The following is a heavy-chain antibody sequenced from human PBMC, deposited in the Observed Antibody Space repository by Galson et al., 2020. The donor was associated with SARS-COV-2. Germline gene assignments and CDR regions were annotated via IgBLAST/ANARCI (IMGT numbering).Heavy chain of an antibody. CDR3: ARGPGGRFDS. D-gene: IGHD3-16*01. CDR1: GDSVSSNSTA. J-gene: IGHJ4*02. Sequence: ASETLSLTCAISGDSVSSNSTAWNWIRQSPSRGLEWLGRTYYRSKWYNDYAVSVKSRITINPDTSKNQFSLQLNTVTPEDTAVDYCARGPGGRFDSWGQGNLVTVSS. V-gene: IGHV6-1*01. CDR2: TYYRSKWYN.